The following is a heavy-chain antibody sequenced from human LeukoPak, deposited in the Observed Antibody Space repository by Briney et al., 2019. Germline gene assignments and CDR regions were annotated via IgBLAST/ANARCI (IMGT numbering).Heavy chain of an antibody. CDR2: ISSSGSTI. CDR1: GFTFSSYE. Sequence: GGSLRLSCAASGFTFSSYEMNWVRQAPGKGLEWVSYISSSGSTINYADSVKGRFTISRDNAKNSLYLQMNSLRAEDTAVYYCARKSLVWSGYGGYYYYMDVWGKGTTVTVSS. V-gene: IGHV3-48*03. J-gene: IGHJ6*03. D-gene: IGHD3-3*01. CDR3: ARKSLVWSGYGGYYYYMDV.